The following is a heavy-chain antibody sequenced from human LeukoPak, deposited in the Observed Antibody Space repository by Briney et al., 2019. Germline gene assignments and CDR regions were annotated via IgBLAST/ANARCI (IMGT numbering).Heavy chain of an antibody. J-gene: IGHJ4*02. CDR2: TRNKANSYTT. CDR3: ARGRDYFDY. V-gene: IGHV3-72*01. Sequence: GGSPRLSCAASGFTFSDHYMDWVRQAPGKGLEWVGRTRNKANSYTTEYAASVKGRSTISRDDSKNSLYLQMNSLKTEDTAVYYCARGRDYFDYWGQGTLVTVSS. CDR1: GFTFSDHY.